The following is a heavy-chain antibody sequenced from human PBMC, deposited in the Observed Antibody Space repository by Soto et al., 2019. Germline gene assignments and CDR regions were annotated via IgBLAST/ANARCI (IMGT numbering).Heavy chain of an antibody. CDR2: IIPILGIA. Sequence: QVQLVQSGAEVKKPGSSVKVSCKASGGTFSSYTISWVRQAPGQGLEWMGRIIPILGIANYAQKFQGRVAITEDTSTSPAYMELSSLRSEDTGVYYCARVFTYGSGSKGRFDPWGQGTLVTVSS. CDR1: GGTFSSYT. CDR3: ARVFTYGSGSKGRFDP. J-gene: IGHJ5*02. D-gene: IGHD3-10*01. V-gene: IGHV1-69*02.